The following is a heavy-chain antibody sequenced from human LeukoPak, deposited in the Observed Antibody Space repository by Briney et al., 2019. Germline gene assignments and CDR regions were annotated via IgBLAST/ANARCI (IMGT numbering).Heavy chain of an antibody. CDR2: IATDGSQT. CDR3: ARTYCSGGSCYSNIDY. CDR1: GFTFTNHI. V-gene: IGHV3-30-3*01. D-gene: IGHD2-15*01. J-gene: IGHJ4*02. Sequence: GGSLRLSCAASGFTFTNHIMHWVRQAPGKGLEWVASIATDGSQTFYRGSVKGRFTISRDNSENKLYLQMNSLRAEDTAVYYCARTYCSGGSCYSNIDYWGQGTLVTVSS.